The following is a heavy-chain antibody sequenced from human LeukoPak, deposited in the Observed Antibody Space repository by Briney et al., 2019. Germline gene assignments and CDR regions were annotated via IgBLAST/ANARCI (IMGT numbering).Heavy chain of an antibody. CDR1: GYTFTSYG. D-gene: IGHD6-19*01. CDR3: ARDSGRIAVAGTIPDY. Sequence: ASVKVTCKASGYTFTSYGISWARQAPGQGLEWMGWISAYNRNTNYAQKLQGRVTMTTDTSTSTAYMELRSLRSDDTAVYYCARDSGRIAVAGTIPDYWGQGTLVTVSS. J-gene: IGHJ4*02. V-gene: IGHV1-18*01. CDR2: ISAYNRNT.